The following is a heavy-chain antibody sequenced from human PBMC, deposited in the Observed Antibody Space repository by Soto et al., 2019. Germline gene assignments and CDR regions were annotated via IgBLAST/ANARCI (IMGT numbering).Heavy chain of an antibody. V-gene: IGHV4-59*01. CDR3: ARVGYYYDSSGSSRPNKPFDI. CDR1: GGSISSYY. D-gene: IGHD3-22*01. Sequence: PSETLSLTCTVSGGSISSYYWSWIRQPKGKGLEWIGYSYYSGSTNYNPSLKSRVTISVDTSKNQFSLKLSSVTAADTAVYYCARVGYYYDSSGSSRPNKPFDIWGQGTMVTVSS. CDR2: SYYSGST. J-gene: IGHJ3*02.